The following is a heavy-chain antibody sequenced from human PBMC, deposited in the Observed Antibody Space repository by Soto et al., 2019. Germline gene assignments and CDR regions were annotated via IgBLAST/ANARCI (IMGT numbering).Heavy chain of an antibody. J-gene: IGHJ4*02. CDR3: AITEDLVGANDY. CDR1: GGSFSTYA. CDR2: IIPIFGTA. Sequence: QVQLVQSGAEVKKPGSSVKVSCKASGGSFSTYAISLGRQSPGQGLECMGGIIPIFGTANYAQKFQGRGTITADKSTSSAYMELSILNTEDNAVYYCAITEDLVGANDYWSQGTMVTVYS. D-gene: IGHD1-26*01. V-gene: IGHV1-69*06.